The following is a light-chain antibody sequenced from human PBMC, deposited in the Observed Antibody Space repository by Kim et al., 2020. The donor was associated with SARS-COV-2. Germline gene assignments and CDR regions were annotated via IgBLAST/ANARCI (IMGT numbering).Light chain of an antibody. J-gene: IGLJ3*02. Sequence: GQSVTISCTGTSSDVGGYNYVSWYQQHPGKAPKLMIYDVSKRPSGVPDRFSGSKSGNTASLTISGLQAEDEADYYCCSYAGSYTWMFGGGTKLTVL. CDR2: DVS. CDR1: SSDVGGYNY. V-gene: IGLV2-11*01. CDR3: CSYAGSYTWM.